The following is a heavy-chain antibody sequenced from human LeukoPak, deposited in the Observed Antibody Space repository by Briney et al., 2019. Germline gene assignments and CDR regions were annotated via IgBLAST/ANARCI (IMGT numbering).Heavy chain of an antibody. J-gene: IGHJ4*02. CDR1: GGTFSSYA. CDR3: ARVRSAGGWTFDH. V-gene: IGHV1-69*05. CDR2: IIPIFGTA. D-gene: IGHD3/OR15-3a*01. Sequence: SVKVSCKASGGTFSSYAISWVRQAPGQGLEWMGGIIPIFGTANYAQKFQGRVTITTDESTSTAYMEPSSLRSEDTAVYYCARVRSAGGWTFDHWGQGTLVTVSS.